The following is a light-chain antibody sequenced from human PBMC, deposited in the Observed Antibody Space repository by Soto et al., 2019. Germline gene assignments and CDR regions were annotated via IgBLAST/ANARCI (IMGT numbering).Light chain of an antibody. CDR3: QQTSSYPST. J-gene: IGKJ4*01. Sequence: IQLTQSPSSLSASVGDRVTITCRASQGISSYLAWYQQKPGKAPKLLIYAASTLQSGVPSRFSGSGSGTDFTLTISSLQAEDFATYYCQQTSSYPSTFGGGTKVDI. CDR2: AAS. CDR1: QGISSY. V-gene: IGKV1-9*01.